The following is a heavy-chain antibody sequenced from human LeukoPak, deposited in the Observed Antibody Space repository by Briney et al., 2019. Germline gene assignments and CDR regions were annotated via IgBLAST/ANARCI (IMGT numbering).Heavy chain of an antibody. Sequence: SETLSLTCTVSGGSISSYYWSWIRQPPGKGLVWIGYIYYSGSTNYNPSLKSRVTISVDTSKNQFSLKLSSVTAADTAVYYCARSSYHAFDIWGQGTMVTVSS. CDR3: ARSSYHAFDI. CDR2: IYYSGST. D-gene: IGHD2-2*01. V-gene: IGHV4-59*01. CDR1: GGSISSYY. J-gene: IGHJ3*02.